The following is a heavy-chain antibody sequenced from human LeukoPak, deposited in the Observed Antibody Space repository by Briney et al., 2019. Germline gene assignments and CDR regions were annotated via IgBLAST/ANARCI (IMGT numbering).Heavy chain of an antibody. CDR1: GYTFTSYG. Sequence: ASVKVSCKASGYTFTSYGTSWVRQAPGQGLEWMGWISAYNGNTNYAQKLQGRVTMTTDTSTSTAYMELRSLRSDDTAVYYCAREATATDAFDIWGQGTMVTVSS. CDR2: ISAYNGNT. V-gene: IGHV1-18*01. J-gene: IGHJ3*02. CDR3: AREATATDAFDI.